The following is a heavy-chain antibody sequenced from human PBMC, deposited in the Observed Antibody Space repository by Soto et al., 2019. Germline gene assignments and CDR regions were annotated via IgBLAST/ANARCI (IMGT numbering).Heavy chain of an antibody. CDR2: ISYDGSNK. V-gene: IGHV3-30-3*01. Sequence: QVQLVESGGGVVQPGRSLRLSCAASGFTFSSYAMHWVRQAPGKGMEWVAVISYDGSNKYYADSVKGRFTISRDNSKNTLYLQMNSLRAEDTAVYYCANSMTTVTTPFDYWGQGTLVTVSS. CDR1: GFTFSSYA. CDR3: ANSMTTVTTPFDY. J-gene: IGHJ4*02. D-gene: IGHD4-17*01.